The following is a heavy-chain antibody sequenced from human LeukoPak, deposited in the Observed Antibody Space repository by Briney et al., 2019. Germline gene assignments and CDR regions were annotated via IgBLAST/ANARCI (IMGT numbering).Heavy chain of an antibody. CDR2: ISSSSSYI. D-gene: IGHD3-10*01. J-gene: IGHJ6*02. CDR3: ARVFVSGSSYGMDV. V-gene: IGHV3-21*01. CDR1: GFTFSSYS. Sequence: PGGSLRLSCAASGFTFSSYSMNSVRQAPGKGLEWVSSISSSSSYIYYADSVKGRFTISRDNAKNSLYLQMNSLRAEDTAVYYCARVFVSGSSYGMDVWGQGTTVTVSS.